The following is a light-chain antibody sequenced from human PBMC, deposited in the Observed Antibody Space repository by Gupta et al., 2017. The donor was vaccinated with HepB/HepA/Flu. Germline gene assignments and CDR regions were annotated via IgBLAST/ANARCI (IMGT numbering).Light chain of an antibody. Sequence: QSALTQPPSASGSPGQSVTISCTGTSSDVGAYHYVTWYQQHPGKAPKLMIYEVNKRPSGVPDRFSGSKSGNTASLTVSGLQAEDEADYYCSSYAGSNNLVFGGGTKLTVL. J-gene: IGLJ2*01. V-gene: IGLV2-8*01. CDR2: EVN. CDR1: SSDVGAYHY. CDR3: SSYAGSNNLV.